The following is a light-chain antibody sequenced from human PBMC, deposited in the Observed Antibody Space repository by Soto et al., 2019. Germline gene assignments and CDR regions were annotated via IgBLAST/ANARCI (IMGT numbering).Light chain of an antibody. CDR3: QQRSNWPLT. CDR1: QSISSH. V-gene: IGKV3-11*01. Sequence: IVLTQSPATLSLSPGERATLSCRASQSISSHLAWYQQKPGQAPRLLMYDASNRATGILARFSGSGSGTDFTLTIRSLEPEDFAVYYCQQRSNWPLTFGGGTKVEIK. J-gene: IGKJ4*01. CDR2: DAS.